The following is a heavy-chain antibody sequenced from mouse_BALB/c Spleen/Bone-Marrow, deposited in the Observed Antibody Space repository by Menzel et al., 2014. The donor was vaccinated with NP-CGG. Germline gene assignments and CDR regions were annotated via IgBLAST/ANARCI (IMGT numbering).Heavy chain of an antibody. V-gene: IGHV14-3*02. CDR1: GFNIKDTY. CDR2: IDPANGNT. Sequence: EVKLMESGAELVKPGASVKLSCTASGFNIKDTYMHWVKQRPEQGLEWIGRIDPANGNTKYDPKFQGKATITADTSSNTAYLHLSSLTSEDTAVYYCASYGYGDYFDYWGQGTTLTVSS. J-gene: IGHJ2*01. CDR3: ASYGYGDYFDY. D-gene: IGHD2-2*01.